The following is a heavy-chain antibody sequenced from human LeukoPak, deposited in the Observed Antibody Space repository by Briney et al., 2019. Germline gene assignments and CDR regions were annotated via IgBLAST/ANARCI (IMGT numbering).Heavy chain of an antibody. Sequence: SVKVSCKASGYTFTSYAISWVRQAPGQGLEWMGGIIPIFGTANYAQKFQGRVTITADESTSTAYMELSSLRSEDTAVYYCARHSYDSSGYYHDYWGQGTLVTVSS. D-gene: IGHD3-22*01. CDR1: GYTFTSYA. CDR3: ARHSYDSSGYYHDY. J-gene: IGHJ4*02. V-gene: IGHV1-69*13. CDR2: IIPIFGTA.